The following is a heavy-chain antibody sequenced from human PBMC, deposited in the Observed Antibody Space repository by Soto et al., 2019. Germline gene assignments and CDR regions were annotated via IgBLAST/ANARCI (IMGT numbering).Heavy chain of an antibody. D-gene: IGHD6-19*01. CDR1: GFTFSSYA. CDR3: AKDRSSGWYRSRWFDP. V-gene: IGHV3-23*01. J-gene: IGHJ5*02. Sequence: GVSLRLSCAASGFTFSSYAMSWVRQAPGKGLEWVSAISGSGGSTYYADSVKGRFTISRDNSKNTLYLQMNSLRAEDKAVYYCAKDRSSGWYRSRWFDPWGQGTLVTVSS. CDR2: ISGSGGST.